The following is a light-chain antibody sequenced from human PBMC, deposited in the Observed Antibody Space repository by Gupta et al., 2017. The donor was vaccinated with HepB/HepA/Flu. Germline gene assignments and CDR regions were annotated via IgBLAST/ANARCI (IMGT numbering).Light chain of an antibody. CDR3: LLSVGGLWV. V-gene: IGLV7-43*01. CDR2: ASM. J-gene: IGLJ3*02. Sequence: QTVLLLEPSITLSPGGTVTLTCASNTGAVTNSHSPNSIRQVPGQPPTPLIYASMTKQSWTPARFFGSLVVGRAVLTLTNVQTEDEAEYYCLLSVGGLWVFGGGTELTVL. CDR1: TGAVTNSHS.